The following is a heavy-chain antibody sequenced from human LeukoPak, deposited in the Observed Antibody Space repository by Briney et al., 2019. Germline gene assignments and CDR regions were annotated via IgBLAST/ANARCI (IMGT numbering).Heavy chain of an antibody. CDR3: ERVYQSAEYYFDY. V-gene: IGHV3-9*01. CDR1: GFTFDDYA. J-gene: IGHJ4*02. CDR2: INWNSGSI. Sequence: TGGSLRLSCAASGFTFDDYAMHWVRQAPGKGLEWVSGINWNSGSIGYADSVKGRFTISRDNAKNSLYLQMNSLRAEDTAVYYCERVYQSAEYYFDYWGQGNLVRVSS. D-gene: IGHD2-2*01.